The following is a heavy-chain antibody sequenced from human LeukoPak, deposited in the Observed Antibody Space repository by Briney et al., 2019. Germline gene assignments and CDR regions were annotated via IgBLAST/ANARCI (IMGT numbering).Heavy chain of an antibody. CDR3: ARPNYYYGSGRYPGDWFDP. Sequence: ASVKVSCKVSGYTLTELSMHWVRQAPGKGLEWMGGFDPEDGETIYAQKFQGRVTMTEDTSTDTAYMELSSLRSDDTAVYYCARPNYYYGSGRYPGDWFDPWGQGTLVTVSS. V-gene: IGHV1-24*01. J-gene: IGHJ5*02. CDR2: FDPEDGET. CDR1: GYTLTELS. D-gene: IGHD3-10*01.